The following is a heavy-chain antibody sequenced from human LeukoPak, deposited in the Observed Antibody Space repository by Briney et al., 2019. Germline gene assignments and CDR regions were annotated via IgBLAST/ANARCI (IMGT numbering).Heavy chain of an antibody. V-gene: IGHV3-33*08. CDR2: IWYDGSNK. CDR1: GFTFSSYG. J-gene: IGHJ6*02. Sequence: GGSLRLSCAASGFTFSSYGMHWVRQAPGKGLEWVAVIWYDGSNKYYADSVKGRFTISRDNSKNTLYLQMNSLRAEDTAVYYCARDTVLLWFGELGPSYGMDVWGQGTTVTVSS. D-gene: IGHD3-10*01. CDR3: ARDTVLLWFGELGPSYGMDV.